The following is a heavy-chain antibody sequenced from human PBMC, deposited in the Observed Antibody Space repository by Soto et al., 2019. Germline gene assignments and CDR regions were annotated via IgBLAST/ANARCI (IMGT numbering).Heavy chain of an antibody. D-gene: IGHD1-26*01. J-gene: IGHJ4*02. CDR1: GFTFSNYW. CDR3: ARKGRSGMGAAAGGWIK. CDR2: MNGDGSST. Sequence: EVQLVESGGGLVQRGGSLRLSCIASGFTFSNYWMHWVRQAPGKALVWVSRMNGDGSSTNYAASVMGRFTISRDNGKNTLYLQMNSLRDDDTDAYFCARKGRSGMGAAAGGWIKWGQATLVTVSS. V-gene: IGHV3-74*01.